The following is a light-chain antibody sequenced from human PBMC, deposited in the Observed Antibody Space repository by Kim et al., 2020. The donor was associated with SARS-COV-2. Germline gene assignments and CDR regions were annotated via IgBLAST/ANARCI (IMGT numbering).Light chain of an antibody. CDR3: QTWGTGIRV. CDR1: SGHSSYA. Sequence: SVNLPCTPSSGHSSYAIAWHQQHPEKGPRYLMKLNSDGSHSKGDGIPDRFSGSSSGAERYRTISSLQSEDEADYYCQTWGTGIRVFGGGTKLTVL. CDR2: LNSDGSH. J-gene: IGLJ3*02. V-gene: IGLV4-69*01.